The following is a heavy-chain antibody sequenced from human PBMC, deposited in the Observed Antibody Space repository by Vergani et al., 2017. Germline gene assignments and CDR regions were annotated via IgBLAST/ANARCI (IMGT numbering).Heavy chain of an antibody. Sequence: QVQLQESGPGLVKPSETLSLTCTVSGYSISSGYYWGWIRQPPGKGLVWIGSIYHSGSTYYNPSLKSRVTISVDTSKNQFSLKLSSGTAADTAVYYCAREGRYYGSGSYLGYWGQGTLVTVSS. V-gene: IGHV4-38-2*02. CDR3: AREGRYYGSGSYLGY. CDR2: IYHSGST. CDR1: GYSISSGYY. J-gene: IGHJ4*02. D-gene: IGHD3-10*01.